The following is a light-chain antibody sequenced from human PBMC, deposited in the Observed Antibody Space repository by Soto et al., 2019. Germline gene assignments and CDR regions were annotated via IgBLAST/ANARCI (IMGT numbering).Light chain of an antibody. CDR3: KQLDSYPIT. V-gene: IGKV1-9*01. CDR1: EGINTY. Sequence: IQLTQSPSSLSASVGDRVTITCRANEGINTYLAWYQQKPGKAPKLLIYAAYTLQGGVPSRFSGSGSGTDFTLTISSLQPEDFATYYCKQLDSYPITFGQGTRLEIK. J-gene: IGKJ5*01. CDR2: AAY.